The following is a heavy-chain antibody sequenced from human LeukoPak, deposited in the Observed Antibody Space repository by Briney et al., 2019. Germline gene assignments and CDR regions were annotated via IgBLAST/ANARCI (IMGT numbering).Heavy chain of an antibody. CDR1: GGSISSNSYY. CDR3: ARHRGYYYYMDV. V-gene: IGHV4-39*01. Sequence: SETLSLTCTVSGGSISSNSYYWGWIRQPPGKGLEWIGSMYYSGSTYYNPSLKSRVTISVDTSKNQFSLKLSSVTAADTAVYYCARHRGYYYYMDVWGKGTTVTISS. CDR2: MYYSGST. J-gene: IGHJ6*03.